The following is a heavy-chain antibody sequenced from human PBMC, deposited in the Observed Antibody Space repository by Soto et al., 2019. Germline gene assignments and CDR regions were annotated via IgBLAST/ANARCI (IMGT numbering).Heavy chain of an antibody. CDR1: GGSISSGGYS. D-gene: IGHD6-13*01. J-gene: IGHJ4*02. Sequence: PSETLSLTCAVSGGSISSGGYSWSWIRQPPGKGLEWIGYIYHSGSTYYNPSLKSRVTISVDTSKNQFSLKLTSVTAADTAVYYCAKDQGSSWYEIDYWGQGTLVTVSS. V-gene: IGHV4-30-2*05. CDR3: AKDQGSSWYEIDY. CDR2: IYHSGST.